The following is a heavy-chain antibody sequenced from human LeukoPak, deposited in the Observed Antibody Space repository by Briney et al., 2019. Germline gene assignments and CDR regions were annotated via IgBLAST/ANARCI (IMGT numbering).Heavy chain of an antibody. CDR1: GGTFSSYA. D-gene: IGHD3-9*01. J-gene: IGHJ6*03. Sequence: ASVKVSCKASGGTFSSYAISWVRQAPGQGLEWMGGIIPIFGTANYAQKFQGRVTITADKSTSTAYMELSSLRSEDTAVYYCARSYYDILTGYSLYYYYMDVWGKGTTVTVSS. V-gene: IGHV1-69*06. CDR2: IIPIFGTA. CDR3: ARSYYDILTGYSLYYYYMDV.